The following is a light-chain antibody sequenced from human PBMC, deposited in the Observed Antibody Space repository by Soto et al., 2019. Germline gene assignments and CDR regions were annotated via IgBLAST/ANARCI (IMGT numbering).Light chain of an antibody. V-gene: IGKV3-15*01. CDR3: QQHDQGWT. Sequence: EMVMTQSPATLSVSLGERATLSCRASQSVSTKLVWYQQKPGQAPRLLIYGASTRATGIPARFSGSGSGTEFTLTISILQSEDFAFYYCQQHDQGWTFGQGTKVEIK. CDR1: QSVSTK. J-gene: IGKJ1*01. CDR2: GAS.